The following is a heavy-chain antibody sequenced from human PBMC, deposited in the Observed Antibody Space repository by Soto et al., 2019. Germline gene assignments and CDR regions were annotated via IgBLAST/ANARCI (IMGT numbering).Heavy chain of an antibody. D-gene: IGHD2-15*01. CDR3: ARSVAATSDAFDI. Sequence: GGSLRLSCAASGFTFSSYSMNWVRQAPGKGQEWVSYISSSSSTIYYADSVKGRLTISRDNAKNSLYLQMNSLRAEDTAVYYCARSVAATSDAFDIWGQGTMVTVSS. V-gene: IGHV3-48*01. J-gene: IGHJ3*02. CDR1: GFTFSSYS. CDR2: ISSSSSTI.